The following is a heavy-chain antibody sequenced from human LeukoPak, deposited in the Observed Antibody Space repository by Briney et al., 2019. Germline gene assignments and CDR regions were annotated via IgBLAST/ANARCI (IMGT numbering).Heavy chain of an antibody. CDR2: IRYDGSNK. CDR3: AKDLKGWFGTTFDY. Sequence: PGGSLRLSCAASGFTFSSYGMHWVRQAPGKGLEWVAFIRYDGSNKYYADSVKGRFTISRDNSKNTLYLQMNSLRAEDTAVYYCAKDLKGWFGTTFDYWGQGTLVTVSS. J-gene: IGHJ4*02. D-gene: IGHD3-10*01. CDR1: GFTFSSYG. V-gene: IGHV3-30*02.